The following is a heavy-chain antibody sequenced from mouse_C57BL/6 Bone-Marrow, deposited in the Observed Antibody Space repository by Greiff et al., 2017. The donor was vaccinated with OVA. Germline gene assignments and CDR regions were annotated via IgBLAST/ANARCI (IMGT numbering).Heavy chain of an antibody. V-gene: IGHV1-82*01. CDR1: GYAFSSSW. J-gene: IGHJ2*01. Sequence: QVQLKQSGPELVKPGASVKLSCKASGYAFSSSWMNWVKQRPGKGLEWIGRIYPGDGATNYNGKFKGKATLTADKSSSTAYMQLSSLTSEDSAVYFCAGKTYNSNYYYFDYWGKGTTLTVSS. CDR3: AGKTYNSNYYYFDY. CDR2: IYPGDGAT. D-gene: IGHD2-5*01.